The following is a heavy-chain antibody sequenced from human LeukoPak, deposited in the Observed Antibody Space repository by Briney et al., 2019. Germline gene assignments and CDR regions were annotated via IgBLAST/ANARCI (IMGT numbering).Heavy chain of an antibody. CDR1: GGSISDSKYN. CDR3: ARGVIPRDRRFGEFTWFDP. J-gene: IGHJ5*02. CDR2: IYYSRST. D-gene: IGHD3-10*01. Sequence: TSETLSLTCTVSGGSISDSKYNWGWIRQSPGKGLEWIGSIYYSRSTYYNPSLKSRVTISLDTSKNQFSLKLRSVTAADTAEYYCARGVIPRDRRFGEFTWFDPWGQGTLVTVSS. V-gene: IGHV4-39*07.